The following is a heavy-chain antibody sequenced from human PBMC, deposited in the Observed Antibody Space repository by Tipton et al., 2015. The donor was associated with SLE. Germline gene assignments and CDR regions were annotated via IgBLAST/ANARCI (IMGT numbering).Heavy chain of an antibody. CDR3: ATRRGGY. J-gene: IGHJ4*02. V-gene: IGHV3-48*04. CDR2: ISSSSSTI. Sequence: SGFTFSSYGMHWVRQAPGKGLEWVSYISSSSSTIYYADSVKGRFTISRDNAKNSLYLQMNSLRAEDTAVYYCATRRGGYWGQGTLVTVSS. D-gene: IGHD3-10*01. CDR1: GFTFSSYG.